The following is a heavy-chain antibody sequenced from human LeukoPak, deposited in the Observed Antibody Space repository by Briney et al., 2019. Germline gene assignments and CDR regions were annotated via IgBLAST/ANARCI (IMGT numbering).Heavy chain of an antibody. Sequence: ASVKVSCKASGYTFTSYGISWVRHAPGQGLEWMVWISAYNGNTNYAQKLQGRVTMTTDTSTSTAYMELRSLRSDDTAVYYCAVQPVLRYFDWLENYYYYGMDVWGQGTTVTVSS. CDR2: ISAYNGNT. D-gene: IGHD3-9*01. J-gene: IGHJ6*02. CDR1: GYTFTSYG. CDR3: AVQPVLRYFDWLENYYYYGMDV. V-gene: IGHV1-18*01.